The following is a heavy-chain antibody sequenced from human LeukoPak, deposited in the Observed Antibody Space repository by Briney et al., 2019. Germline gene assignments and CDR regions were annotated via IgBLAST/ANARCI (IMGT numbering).Heavy chain of an antibody. D-gene: IGHD3-22*01. CDR1: GGSISSSSYY. Sequence: PSETLSLTCTVSGGSISSSSYYWGWIRQPPGKGLEWFGSIYYTGRTYYNLSLKSRVTISVDTSKNQFSLKLSSVTAADTAVYYCARHPDYYDSSGYYRWFDPWGEGTLVTVSS. CDR3: ARHPDYYDSSGYYRWFDP. CDR2: IYYTGRT. J-gene: IGHJ5*02. V-gene: IGHV4-39*01.